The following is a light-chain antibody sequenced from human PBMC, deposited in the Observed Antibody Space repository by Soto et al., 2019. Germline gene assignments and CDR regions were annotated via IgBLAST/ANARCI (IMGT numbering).Light chain of an antibody. CDR2: AAS. CDR1: QDIRNF. V-gene: IGKV1-27*01. CDR3: QKYSSAPV. J-gene: IGKJ3*01. Sequence: DIQMTQSPTSLSASVGDRVTITCRASQDIRNFVAWYQQKPGKAPKLLIYAASPLPSGVPSRFSGSGSGTDFTLTINSLQPEDVATYYCQKYSSAPVFGPGTKVEIK.